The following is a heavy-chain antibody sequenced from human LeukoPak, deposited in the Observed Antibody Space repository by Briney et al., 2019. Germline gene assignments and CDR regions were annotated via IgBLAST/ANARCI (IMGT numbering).Heavy chain of an antibody. Sequence: SETLSLTCTVSGGSISSYYWSWIRQPPGKGLEWIGYIYYSGSTNYNPSLKSRVTISVDTSKNQFSLKLSSVTAADTAVYYCARVRSSSWYGYYGMDVWGQGTTVTVSS. J-gene: IGHJ6*02. CDR1: GGSISSYY. D-gene: IGHD6-13*01. CDR3: ARVRSSSWYGYYGMDV. CDR2: IYYSGST. V-gene: IGHV4-59*01.